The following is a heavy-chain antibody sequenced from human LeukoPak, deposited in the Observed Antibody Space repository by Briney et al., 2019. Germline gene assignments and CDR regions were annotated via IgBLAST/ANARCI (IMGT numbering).Heavy chain of an antibody. CDR1: GYTFTGYY. V-gene: IGHV1-2*02. J-gene: IGHJ4*02. D-gene: IGHD5-12*01. Sequence: ASVKVSCKASGYTFTGYYMHWVRQAPGQGLEWMGWINPNSGGTNYAQKFQGRVTMTRDTPISTAYMELSRLRSDDTAVYYCAGDFGRGYGGYDSNWGQGTLVTVSS. CDR3: AGDFGRGYGGYDSN. CDR2: INPNSGGT.